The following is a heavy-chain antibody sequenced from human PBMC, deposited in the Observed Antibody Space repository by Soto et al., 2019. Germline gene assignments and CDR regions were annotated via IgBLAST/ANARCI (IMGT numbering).Heavy chain of an antibody. Sequence: QVQLVQSGAEVKKPGSAVKVSCKASGGIFSSHAFSWVRQAPGQGLEWMGGIIPIFGRANYAQKFQGRVTISADETTSKVHMEVNSLRFEDTAVYYCARSPGGDRSGAFDFWGQGTMVTVSS. D-gene: IGHD2-21*02. J-gene: IGHJ3*01. CDR1: GGIFSSHA. CDR3: ARSPGGDRSGAFDF. CDR2: IIPIFGRA. V-gene: IGHV1-69*01.